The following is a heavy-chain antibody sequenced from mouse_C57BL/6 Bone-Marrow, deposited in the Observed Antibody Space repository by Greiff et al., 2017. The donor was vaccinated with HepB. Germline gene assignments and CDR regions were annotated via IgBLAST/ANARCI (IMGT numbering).Heavy chain of an antibody. CDR1: GYAFSSSW. CDR3: ARSLLRGDY. Sequence: QVQLQQSGPELVKPGASVKISCKASGYAFSSSWMNWVKQRPGKGLEWIGRIYPGDGDTNYNGKFKGKATLTADKSSSTAYMQLSSLTSEDSAVYLCARSLLRGDYWGQGTTLTVSS. V-gene: IGHV1-82*01. D-gene: IGHD1-2*01. J-gene: IGHJ2*01. CDR2: IYPGDGDT.